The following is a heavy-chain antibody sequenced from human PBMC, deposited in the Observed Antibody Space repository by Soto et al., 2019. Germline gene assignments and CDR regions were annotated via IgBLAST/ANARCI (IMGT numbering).Heavy chain of an antibody. Sequence: GGSLKLSCAASRFTFISYAMHWVRQAPGKGLEWVAVISYDGSNKYYADPVKGRFTISRDNSKNTLYLQINSLRAEDTAVYYCARDNGSGWFGELLADYWGQGT. D-gene: IGHD3-10*01. CDR2: ISYDGSNK. CDR1: RFTFISYA. J-gene: IGHJ4*02. V-gene: IGHV3-30-3*01. CDR3: ARDNGSGWFGELLADY.